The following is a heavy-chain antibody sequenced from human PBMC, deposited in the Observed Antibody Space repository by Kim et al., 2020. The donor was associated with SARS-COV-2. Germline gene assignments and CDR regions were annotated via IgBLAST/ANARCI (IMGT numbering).Heavy chain of an antibody. Sequence: GGSLRLSCVASGFTFSDYWMHWVRQVPGKGLVWVSRINRDGSVTSYADSVKGRFTISRDNAKNTLYLQLNSLRADNTAIYYCARGPHCSSTSCYVYLYYPLDLWGQRTPVTLPS. V-gene: IGHV3-74*01. CDR3: ARGPHCSSTSCYVYLYYPLDL. J-gene: IGHJ6*02. D-gene: IGHD2-2*01. CDR1: GFTFSDYW. CDR2: INRDGSVT.